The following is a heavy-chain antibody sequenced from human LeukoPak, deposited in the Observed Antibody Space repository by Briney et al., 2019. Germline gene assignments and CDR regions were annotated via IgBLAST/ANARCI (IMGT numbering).Heavy chain of an antibody. CDR1: GFTVSSTY. J-gene: IGHJ4*02. D-gene: IGHD2-15*01. Sequence: GGSLRLTCAASGFTVSSTYMSWVRQAPGKGLEWVSYISGSSSSSTIYYADSVKGRFTISRDNAKNSLYLQMNSLRDEDTAVYYCAQKGGADYWGQGTLVTVSS. CDR3: AQKGGADY. V-gene: IGHV3-48*02. CDR2: ISGSSSSSTI.